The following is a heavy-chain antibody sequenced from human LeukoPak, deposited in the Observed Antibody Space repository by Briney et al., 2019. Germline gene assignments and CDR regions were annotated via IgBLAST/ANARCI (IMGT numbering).Heavy chain of an antibody. V-gene: IGHV4-61*01. D-gene: IGHD1-26*01. Sequence: SETLSLTCTVSGASVSSASYWTWIRQPPGREERGMEIIYNGVTTNNTPPLKSRVTISVDTSKNQFSLRLNSVTAADTAVYYCATSRAFNSGAFDPWGQGSLVTVSS. CDR1: GASVSSASY. CDR2: IYNGVTT. CDR3: ATSRAFNSGAFDP. J-gene: IGHJ5*02.